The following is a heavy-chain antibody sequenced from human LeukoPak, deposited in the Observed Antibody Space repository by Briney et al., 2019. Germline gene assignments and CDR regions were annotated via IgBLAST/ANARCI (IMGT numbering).Heavy chain of an antibody. Sequence: NPSETLSLTCSVSGDSISSGYYWGWNRQPPGKGLEWIGSIYLSGTTSNNPSLKSRATISADTSKNQSSLKLSSVTAADTAVYYCARVGGLFPLDYWGQGTLVTVSS. V-gene: IGHV4-38-2*02. CDR3: ARVGGLFPLDY. CDR2: IYLSGTT. CDR1: GDSISSGYY. J-gene: IGHJ4*02. D-gene: IGHD3-10*01.